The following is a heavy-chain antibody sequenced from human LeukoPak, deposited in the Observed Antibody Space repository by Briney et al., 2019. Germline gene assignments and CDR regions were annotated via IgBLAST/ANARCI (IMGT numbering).Heavy chain of an antibody. Sequence: SETLSLTCAVSGDSIGSNKWWTWVRQPPGKGLEWIGEIHHSGRLNYSPSPKSRVTISVDKSENHFSLILNSITPADTAIYYRARGGDWKFDYWGQGALVTVS. D-gene: IGHD1-1*01. J-gene: IGHJ4*02. CDR2: IHHSGRL. V-gene: IGHV4-4*02. CDR3: ARGGDWKFDY. CDR1: GDSIGSNKW.